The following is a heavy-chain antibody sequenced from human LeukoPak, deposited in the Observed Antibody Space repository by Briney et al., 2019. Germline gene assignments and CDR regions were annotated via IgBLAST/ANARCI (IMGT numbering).Heavy chain of an antibody. D-gene: IGHD6-19*01. CDR1: GFTFSSYG. J-gene: IGHJ4*02. CDR3: AKASLYGGWLALYYFDY. CDR2: FSAGGGST. V-gene: IGHV3-23*01. Sequence: GGSLRLSCAASGFTFSSYGMSWVRQAPGEGLEWVSGFSAGGGSTYYADSVKGRFTISRDNSKNTLYLQMNSLRAEDTAVYYCAKASLYGGWLALYYFDYWGQGTLVTVSS.